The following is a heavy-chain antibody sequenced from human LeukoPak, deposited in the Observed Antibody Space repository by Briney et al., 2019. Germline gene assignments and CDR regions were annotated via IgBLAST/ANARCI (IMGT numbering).Heavy chain of an antibody. J-gene: IGHJ3*02. D-gene: IGHD3-10*01. CDR1: GFTFSTYS. CDR3: ARDVSGRGTAFDI. CDR2: ITSSSSYI. Sequence: NPGGPLRLSCAASGFTFSTYSMNWLRRAPGKGLERVSDITSSSSYIYYADSVKGRFNISRDNAKNSLYLQMNSLRAEDTAVYYCARDVSGRGTAFDIWGQGTMVTVSS. V-gene: IGHV3-21*01.